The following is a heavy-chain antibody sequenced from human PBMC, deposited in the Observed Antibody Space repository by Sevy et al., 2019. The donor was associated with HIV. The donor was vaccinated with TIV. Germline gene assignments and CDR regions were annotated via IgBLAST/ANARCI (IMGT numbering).Heavy chain of an antibody. CDR1: GFTFSDYH. CDR3: ARDCSSSTCLWGMDV. CDR2: ISSLSTYT. J-gene: IGHJ6*02. V-gene: IGHV3-11*05. D-gene: IGHD2-2*01. Sequence: GGSLRLSCAASGFTFSDYHMNWIRQAPGKGLEWVSYISSLSTYTNYADSVRGRFTISRDNAKNSLYLQMNSLRAEDTAVYYCARDCSSSTCLWGMDVWGQGTTVTVSS.